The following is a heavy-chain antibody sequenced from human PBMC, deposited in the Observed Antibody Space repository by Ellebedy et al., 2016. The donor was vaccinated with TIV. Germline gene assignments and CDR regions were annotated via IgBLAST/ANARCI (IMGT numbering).Heavy chain of an antibody. CDR1: KFSFSSYW. D-gene: IGHD4-17*01. Sequence: GESLKISCAASKFSFSSYWMTWVRQAPGKGLQWVANMNQDGSDRYYVDSVEGRFTISRDNTESSLYLQMNSLRAEDTALYYCATDGSYGDFRSPAHAFETWGQGTMVAVSS. CDR3: ATDGSYGDFRSPAHAFET. J-gene: IGHJ3*02. CDR2: MNQDGSDR. V-gene: IGHV3-7*01.